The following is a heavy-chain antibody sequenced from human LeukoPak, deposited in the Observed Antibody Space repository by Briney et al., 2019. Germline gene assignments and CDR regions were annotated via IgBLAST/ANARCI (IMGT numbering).Heavy chain of an antibody. V-gene: IGHV2-70*11. CDR3: ARINARASAYECDY. CDR1: GFSLSTSGMC. J-gene: IGHJ4*02. D-gene: IGHD3-3*01. CDR2: IDWDDDK. Sequence: ESGPALVKPTQTLTLTCTFSGFSLSTSGMCVSWIRQPPGKALEWLARIDWDDDKYYNTSLKTRLTISKDTSKNQVVLTMTDMDPVDTATYYCARINARASAYECDYWGQGTLVIVSS.